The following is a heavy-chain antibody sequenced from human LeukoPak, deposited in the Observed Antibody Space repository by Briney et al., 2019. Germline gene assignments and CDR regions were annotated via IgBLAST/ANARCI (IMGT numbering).Heavy chain of an antibody. CDR1: GYTFTSYD. V-gene: IGHV1-8*01. D-gene: IGHD3-10*01. CDR2: INPNSGNT. CDR3: ARHPYYGSGRYVIAMDV. J-gene: IGHJ6*02. Sequence: ASVKVSCKASGYTFTSYDINWVRQATGQGLEWMGWINPNSGNTGYEQKFQGRVTMTRNTSISTVYMELSSLRSEDTAVYYCARHPYYGSGRYVIAMDVWGQGTTVTVSS.